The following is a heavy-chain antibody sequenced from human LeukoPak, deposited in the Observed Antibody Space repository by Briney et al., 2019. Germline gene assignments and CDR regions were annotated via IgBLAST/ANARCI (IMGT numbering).Heavy chain of an antibody. Sequence: GASVKVSCKASGYTFTSYGISWVRQAPGQGLEWMGWISAYNGNTNYAQKLQGRVTMTTDTSTSTAYMELRSLRSDDTAVYYCARVVRFLAAADHYGYYYYYMDVWGKGTTVTVSS. CDR3: ARVVRFLAAADHYGYYYYYMDV. V-gene: IGHV1-18*01. J-gene: IGHJ6*03. CDR1: GYTFTSYG. D-gene: IGHD6-13*01. CDR2: ISAYNGNT.